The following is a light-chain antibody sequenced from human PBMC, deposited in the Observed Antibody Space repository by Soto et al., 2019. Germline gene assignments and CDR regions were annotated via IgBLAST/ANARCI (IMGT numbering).Light chain of an antibody. Sequence: QSALTQPASVSGSRGPSITISCTGTSSDVGAYNFVSWYQQHPGKLPKLMIFDVSRRPSGVSDRFSGSKSGNTASLTISGLQAEDEGDYYCRSYTSSSTHVFGSGTKLTVL. CDR2: DVS. J-gene: IGLJ1*01. V-gene: IGLV2-14*03. CDR1: SSDVGAYNF. CDR3: RSYTSSSTHV.